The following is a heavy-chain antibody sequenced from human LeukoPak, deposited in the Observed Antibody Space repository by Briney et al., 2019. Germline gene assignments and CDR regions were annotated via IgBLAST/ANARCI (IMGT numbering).Heavy chain of an antibody. CDR1: GYAFTSYY. Sequence: ASVKVSCKASGYAFTSYYMHWVRQAPGQGLEWMGIINPSGGSTSYAQKFQGRVTMTRDTSTSTVYMELSSLRSEDTAVYYCARAARYCSGGCCYFDYWGQGTLVTVSS. CDR3: ARAARYCSGGCCYFDY. CDR2: INPSGGST. J-gene: IGHJ4*02. D-gene: IGHD2-15*01. V-gene: IGHV1-46*01.